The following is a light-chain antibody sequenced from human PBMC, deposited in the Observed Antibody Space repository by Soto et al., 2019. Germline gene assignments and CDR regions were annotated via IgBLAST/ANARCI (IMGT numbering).Light chain of an antibody. CDR2: GAS. CDR3: QQSSITPRS. V-gene: IGKV1-39*01. Sequence: DIRLTQSPSSLSASVGDRVTISCRASQSISTYLMWYQQRPGKPPNLLIYGASNLQNGVPSSFSGSGSETQFTLTISGLQPEDSATYYCQQSSITPRSFGQGTKVEI. J-gene: IGKJ1*01. CDR1: QSISTY.